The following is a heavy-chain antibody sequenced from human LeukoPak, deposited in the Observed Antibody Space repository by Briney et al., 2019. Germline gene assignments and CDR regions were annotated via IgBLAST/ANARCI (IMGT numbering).Heavy chain of an antibody. CDR1: SGSISSSIYY. CDR3: ARGYRRSIPADYYFYYYMDV. V-gene: IGHV4-39*01. CDR2: IYYTGNT. D-gene: IGHD2-2*01. J-gene: IGHJ6*03. Sequence: SETLSLTCAVSSGSISSSIYYWGWIRQPPGKGLEWIGTIYYTGNTDLNPSLKSRVTISVDTSRNQFSLKLSFATAADTAVYYCARGYRRSIPADYYFYYYMDVWGKGTTVTVSS.